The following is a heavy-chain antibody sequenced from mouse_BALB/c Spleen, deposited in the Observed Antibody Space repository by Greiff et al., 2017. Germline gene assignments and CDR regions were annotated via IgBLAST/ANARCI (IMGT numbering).Heavy chain of an antibody. CDR1: GFTFTDYY. J-gene: IGHJ4*01. Sequence: EVQRVESGGGLVQPGGSLRLSCATSGFTFTDYYMSWVRQPPGKALEWLGFIRNKANGYTTEYSASVKGRFTISRDNSQSILYLQMNTLRAEDSATYYCARDKGNYPYYAMDYWGQGTSVTVSS. V-gene: IGHV7-3*02. CDR3: ARDKGNYPYYAMDY. CDR2: IRNKANGYTT. D-gene: IGHD2-1*01.